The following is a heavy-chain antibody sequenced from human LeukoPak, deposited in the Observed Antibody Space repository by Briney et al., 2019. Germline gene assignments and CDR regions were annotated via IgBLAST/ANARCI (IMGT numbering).Heavy chain of an antibody. D-gene: IGHD1-1*01. Sequence: GGSLRLSCAASGFTFSNYWMSWVRQAPGKGLEWVANIKEDGSEKYYVDSVKGRFTISRDNAKNSLYLQMNSLRAEDTAVYYCARGPQTGRRGYNWFDPWGQGTLVTVSS. CDR3: ARGPQTGRRGYNWFDP. CDR1: GFTFSNYW. V-gene: IGHV3-7*01. J-gene: IGHJ5*02. CDR2: IKEDGSEK.